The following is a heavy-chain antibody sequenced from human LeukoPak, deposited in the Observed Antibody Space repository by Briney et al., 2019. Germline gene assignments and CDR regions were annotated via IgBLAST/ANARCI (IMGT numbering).Heavy chain of an antibody. Sequence: SETLSLTCTVSGGSISTYYWSWIRQLPGKGLEWIGYIYHSGSTNYKPSLKSRVTISVDTSQNQFYLKLSSVTAADTAVYYCARDGYSGSDALWGQGTLVTVSS. CDR1: GGSISTYY. V-gene: IGHV4-59*01. CDR2: IYHSGST. J-gene: IGHJ4*02. D-gene: IGHD5-12*01. CDR3: ARDGYSGSDAL.